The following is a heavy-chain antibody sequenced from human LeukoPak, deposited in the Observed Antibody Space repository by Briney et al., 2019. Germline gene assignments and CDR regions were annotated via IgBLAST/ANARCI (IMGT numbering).Heavy chain of an antibody. CDR2: IKEDGTEK. Sequence: GGSLRLSCAASGFTFSSYWMSWVRQAPGKGLEWVANIKEDGTEKYYVDSVKGRFTISRANAKKSLYLQMNSLRAEDTAVYYCVYGSFIALWGQGTLVTVSS. CDR1: GFTFSSYW. J-gene: IGHJ4*02. CDR3: VYGSFIAL. V-gene: IGHV3-7*01. D-gene: IGHD2-15*01.